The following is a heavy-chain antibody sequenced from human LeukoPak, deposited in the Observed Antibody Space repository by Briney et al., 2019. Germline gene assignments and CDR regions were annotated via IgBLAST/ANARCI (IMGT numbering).Heavy chain of an antibody. V-gene: IGHV3-7*01. J-gene: IGHJ4*02. Sequence: GGSLRLSCAASGFTFSNYWMSWVRQAPGKGLEWVANIKQDGSEKYYVDSVKGRFTISRDNAKNSLYLQMNSLRAEDTAVYYCARRTRRYCSGGSCYLFDYWGQGTLVTVSS. CDR3: ARRTRRYCSGGSCYLFDY. CDR2: IKQDGSEK. CDR1: GFTFSNYW. D-gene: IGHD2-15*01.